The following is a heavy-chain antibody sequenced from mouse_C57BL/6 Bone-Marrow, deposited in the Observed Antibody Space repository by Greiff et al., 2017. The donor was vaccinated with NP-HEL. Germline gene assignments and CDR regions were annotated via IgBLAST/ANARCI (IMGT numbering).Heavy chain of an antibody. J-gene: IGHJ4*01. V-gene: IGHV1-61*01. D-gene: IGHD1-1*01. CDR3: ARDYGYAMDY. CDR2: IYPSDSET. Sequence: VQLQQPGAELVRPGSSVKLSCKASGYTFTSYWMDWVKQRPGQGLEWIGNIYPSDSETHYNQKFKVNATLTVAKSSSTAYMQLSSRTSEDSAVYYCARDYGYAMDYWGQGTSVTVSS. CDR1: GYTFTSYW.